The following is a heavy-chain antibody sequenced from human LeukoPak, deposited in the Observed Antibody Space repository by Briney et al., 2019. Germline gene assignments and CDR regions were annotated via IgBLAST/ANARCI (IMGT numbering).Heavy chain of an antibody. Sequence: SETLSLTCAVYGGSFSGYYCSWIRQPPGKGLEWMGEINHSGSTNYNPSLKSRVTISVDTSKNQFSLKLSSVTAADTAVYYCARRAPRGKSHGSGSYYSYFDYWGQGTLVTVSS. CDR2: INHSGST. CDR3: ARRAPRGKSHGSGSYYSYFDY. CDR1: GGSFSGYY. D-gene: IGHD3-10*01. V-gene: IGHV4-34*01. J-gene: IGHJ4*02.